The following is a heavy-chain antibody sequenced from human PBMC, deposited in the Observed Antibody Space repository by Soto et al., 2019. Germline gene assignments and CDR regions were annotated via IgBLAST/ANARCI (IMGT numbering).Heavy chain of an antibody. CDR2: ISYDGSNK. V-gene: IGHV3-30-3*01. D-gene: IGHD2-15*01. Sequence: QVQLVESGGGVVQPGRALRLSCVASGFTFSSYAMHWVRQSQGKGLEWVTVISYDGSNKFYADSVKGRFTISSDNSKNTLYLQMNSLRPDDTSLYYCAREGFTGSDAFDIWGQGTMVTVSS. CDR3: AREGFTGSDAFDI. CDR1: GFTFSSYA. J-gene: IGHJ3*02.